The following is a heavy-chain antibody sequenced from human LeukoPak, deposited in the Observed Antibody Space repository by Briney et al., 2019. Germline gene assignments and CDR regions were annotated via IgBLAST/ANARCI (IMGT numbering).Heavy chain of an antibody. CDR3: SRVPIRTVTLVIVVRGYDVFDI. CDR2: IRSRAYGGTA. CDR1: GFTSGDYA. D-gene: IGHD3-22*01. J-gene: IGHJ3*02. Sequence: GGSLRLSCTASGFTSGDYAMTWFRQAPGKGLEWVGFIRSRAYGGTAEIAASVKGRFTISRDDSKNAAYLQMNSLTAEDTAVYFCSRVPIRTVTLVIVVRGYDVFDIWGPGTKVPVSS. V-gene: IGHV3-49*03.